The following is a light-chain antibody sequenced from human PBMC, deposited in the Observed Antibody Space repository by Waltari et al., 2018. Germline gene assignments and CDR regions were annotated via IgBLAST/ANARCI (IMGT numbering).Light chain of an antibody. V-gene: IGLV3-25*03. CDR1: SLHTQY. Sequence: SYDLTQPPSVSVSPGQTARIDCSGVSLHTQYTYWYQQKPGQAPRMVISKDTERPSGIPERFSGSTSGTTVTLTISGVQAEDEADYYCQSTDRTSTVVFGGGTKLTVL. CDR3: QSTDRTSTVV. CDR2: KDT. J-gene: IGLJ2*01.